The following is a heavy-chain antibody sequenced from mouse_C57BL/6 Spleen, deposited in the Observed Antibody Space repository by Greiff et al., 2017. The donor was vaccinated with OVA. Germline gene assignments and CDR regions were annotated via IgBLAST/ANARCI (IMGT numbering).Heavy chain of an antibody. CDR3: ARSRYYGGMDY. CDR1: GYTFTSYW. D-gene: IGHD1-1*01. CDR2: IHPNSGST. J-gene: IGHJ4*01. V-gene: IGHV1-64*01. Sequence: QVQLQQSGAELVKPGASVKLSCKASGYTFTSYWMHWVKQRPGQGLEWIGMIHPNSGSTNYNEKFKSKATLTVDKSSSTAYMQLSSLTSEDSAVYYCARSRYYGGMDYWGQGTSVTVSS.